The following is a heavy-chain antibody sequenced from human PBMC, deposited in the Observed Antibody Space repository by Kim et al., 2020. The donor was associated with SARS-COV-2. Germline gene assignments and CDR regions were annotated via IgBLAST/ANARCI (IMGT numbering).Heavy chain of an antibody. CDR2: ISGSGGST. J-gene: IGHJ4*02. CDR3: AKAGEAYYDILTGYYNPGIYGY. D-gene: IGHD3-9*01. CDR1: GFTFSSYA. Sequence: GGSLRLSCAASGFTFSSYAMSWVRQAPGKGLEWVSAISGSGGSTYYADSVKGRFTISRDNSKNTLYLQMNSLRAEDTAVYYCAKAGEAYYDILTGYYNPGIYGYWGQGTLVTVSS. V-gene: IGHV3-23*01.